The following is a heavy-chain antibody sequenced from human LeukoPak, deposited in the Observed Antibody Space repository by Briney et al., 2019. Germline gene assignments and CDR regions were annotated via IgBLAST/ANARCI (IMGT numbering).Heavy chain of an antibody. CDR3: ARGEGGYNYAF. D-gene: IGHD5-24*01. CDR2: INPADSDT. V-gene: IGHV5-51*01. Sequence: LGESLKISCKASGYSFSSYWIAWVRQIPGKGLEWMGIINPADSDTRYSLSIQGQVTISADRSISTAYLQWSSLKALDTAIYYCARGEGGYNYAFWGQGTLVSVSS. J-gene: IGHJ4*02. CDR1: GYSFSSYW.